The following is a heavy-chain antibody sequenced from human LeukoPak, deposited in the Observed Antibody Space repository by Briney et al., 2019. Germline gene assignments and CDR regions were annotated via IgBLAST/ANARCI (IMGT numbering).Heavy chain of an antibody. D-gene: IGHD2-2*01. CDR2: ISSSSSYI. V-gene: IGHV3-21*01. J-gene: IGHJ3*02. Sequence: GGSLRLSCAASGFTFSSYSMNWVRQAPGKGLEWVSSISSSSSYIYYADSVKGRFTISRDIAKNSLYLQMNSLRAEDTAVYYCARDLSYCSSTSCPRAFDIWGQGTMVTVSS. CDR1: GFTFSSYS. CDR3: ARDLSYCSSTSCPRAFDI.